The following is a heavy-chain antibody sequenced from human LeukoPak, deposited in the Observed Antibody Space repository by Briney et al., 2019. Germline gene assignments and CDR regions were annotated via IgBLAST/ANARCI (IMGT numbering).Heavy chain of an antibody. Sequence: SETLSLTCTVSGGSISSSSYYWGWIRQPPGKGLEWIGSIYYSGSTYYNPSLKSRVTISVDTSKNPFSLKLSSVTAADTAVYYCASWGWGDIVVVPAATDAFDIWGQGTMVTVSS. CDR3: ASWGWGDIVVVPAATDAFDI. D-gene: IGHD2-2*01. J-gene: IGHJ3*02. CDR2: IYYSGST. CDR1: GGSISSSSYY. V-gene: IGHV4-39*01.